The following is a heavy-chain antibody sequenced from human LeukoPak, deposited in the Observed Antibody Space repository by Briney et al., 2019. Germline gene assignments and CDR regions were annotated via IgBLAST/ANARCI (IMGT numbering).Heavy chain of an antibody. CDR2: ISGSGGST. V-gene: IGHV3-23*01. Sequence: GGSLRLSCAASGFTFSSYAMSWVRQAPGRGLEWVSAISGSGGSTYYADSVKGRFTISRDNSKNTLYLQMNSLRAEDTAVYYCAKIPDYYGSVSMDVWGQGTTVTVSS. D-gene: IGHD3-10*01. J-gene: IGHJ6*02. CDR3: AKIPDYYGSVSMDV. CDR1: GFTFSSYA.